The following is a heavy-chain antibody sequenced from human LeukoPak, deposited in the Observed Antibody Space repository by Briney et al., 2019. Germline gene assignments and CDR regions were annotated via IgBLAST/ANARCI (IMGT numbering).Heavy chain of an antibody. J-gene: IGHJ4*02. D-gene: IGHD2-21*02. Sequence: GGSLRLSCAASGFTFSSYSMNWVRQAPRKGLEWVSSISSSSSYIYYADSVKGRFTISRDNAKNSLYLQMNSLRAEDTAVYYCARQFPYCGGDCSPFDYWGQGTLVTVSS. CDR1: GFTFSSYS. V-gene: IGHV3-21*01. CDR2: ISSSSSYI. CDR3: ARQFPYCGGDCSPFDY.